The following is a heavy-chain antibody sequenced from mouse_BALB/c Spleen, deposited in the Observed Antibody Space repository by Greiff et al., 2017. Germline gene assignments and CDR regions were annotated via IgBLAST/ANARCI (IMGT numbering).Heavy chain of an antibody. CDR1: RFTFSSFG. D-gene: IGHD1-2*01. V-gene: IGHV5-17*02. CDR2: ISSGSSTI. Sequence: EVHLVESGGGLVQPGGSRKLSCAASRFTFSSFGMHWVRQAPEQGLEWVAYISSGSSTIYYADTVKGRFTISSDNPKHTLFLQMTSLRSEDTAMYYCARDYGGDDAMDYWGQGTSVTVSS. J-gene: IGHJ4*01. CDR3: ARDYGGDDAMDY.